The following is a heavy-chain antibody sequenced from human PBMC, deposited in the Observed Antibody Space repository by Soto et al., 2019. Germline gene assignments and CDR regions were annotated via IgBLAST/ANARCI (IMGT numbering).Heavy chain of an antibody. V-gene: IGHV2-5*01. CDR1: GFSINTGGVG. CDR2: LYWNDDE. D-gene: IGHD4-4*01. Sequence: QITLRESGPPLVKPTQTLTLSCTLSGFSINTGGVGVGWIRQPPGKAPEWLAILYWNDDEWYSTSLRYRLSVTKDASENRVVLTMTHLDPTDTGTYYCAKRRAISNKLFFDHWGQGALVTVSS. J-gene: IGHJ4*02. CDR3: AKRRAISNKLFFDH.